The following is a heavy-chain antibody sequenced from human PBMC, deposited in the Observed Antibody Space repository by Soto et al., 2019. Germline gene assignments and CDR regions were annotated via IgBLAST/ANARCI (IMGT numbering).Heavy chain of an antibody. Sequence: SETLSLTCTVAGGSINSYYWTWIRQPPGKGLEWIGYVSYSGSTKYNPSLKSRVSISVDTSKNQFSLKLSSVTAADTAVYYCARNPYSYGFPEYFQHWGQGTLVTVSS. CDR3: ARNPYSYGFPEYFQH. CDR2: VSYSGST. J-gene: IGHJ1*01. CDR1: GGSINSYY. D-gene: IGHD5-18*01. V-gene: IGHV4-59*08.